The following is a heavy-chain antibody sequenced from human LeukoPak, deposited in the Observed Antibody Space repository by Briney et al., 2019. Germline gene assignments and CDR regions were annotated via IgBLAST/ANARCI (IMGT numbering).Heavy chain of an antibody. CDR2: ISSSGSTI. J-gene: IGHJ5*02. Sequence: PGGSLRLSCAASGFTFSDYYMSWIRQAPGKGLEWVSYISSSGSTIYYADSVKGRFTISRDNAKNSLYLQMNSLRAEDTAVYCCARDRQYQLQRWFDPWGQGTLVTVSS. CDR1: GFTFSDYY. CDR3: ARDRQYQLQRWFDP. D-gene: IGHD2-2*01. V-gene: IGHV3-11*01.